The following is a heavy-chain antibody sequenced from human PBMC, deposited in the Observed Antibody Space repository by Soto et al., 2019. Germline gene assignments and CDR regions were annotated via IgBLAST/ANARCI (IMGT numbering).Heavy chain of an antibody. V-gene: IGHV5-51*01. CDR1: GYSFTSYW. J-gene: IGHJ6*02. CDR2: IYPGDSDT. CDR3: ARHVRPRYYYYGMDV. D-gene: IGHD2-8*01. Sequence: GESLKISCKGSGYSFTSYWIGWVRQMPGKGLEWMGIIYPGDSDTRYSPSFQGQVTISADKSISTAYLQWSSLKASDTAMYYCARHVRPRYYYYGMDVWGQGTAVTVSS.